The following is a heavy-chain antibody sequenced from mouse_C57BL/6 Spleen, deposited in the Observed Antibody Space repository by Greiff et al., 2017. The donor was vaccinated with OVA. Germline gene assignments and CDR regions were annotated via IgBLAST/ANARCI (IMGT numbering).Heavy chain of an antibody. CDR3: VKKGYEVDY. V-gene: IGHV1-55*01. CDR1: GYTFTSYW. CDR2: IYPGSGST. Sequence: QVHVKQPGAELVKPGASVKMSCKASGYTFTSYWITWVKQRPGQGLEWIGDIYPGSGSTNYNEKFKSKATLTVDTSSSTAYMQLSSLTSEDSAVYYCVKKGYEVDYWGQGTTLTVSS. D-gene: IGHD2-2*01. J-gene: IGHJ2*01.